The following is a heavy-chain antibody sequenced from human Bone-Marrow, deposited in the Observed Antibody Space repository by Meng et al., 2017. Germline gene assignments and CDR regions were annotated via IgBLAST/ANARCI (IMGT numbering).Heavy chain of an antibody. CDR2: IYHSGST. V-gene: IGHV4-4*02. Sequence: QGPLQEPAPGLVKPSGSLSLTCAVSGGSISSSNWWSWVRQPPWKGLEWIGEIYHSGSTNYNPSLKSRVTISVDKSKNQFSLKLSSVTAADTAVYYCARVRVEYWYFDLWGRGTLVTVSS. J-gene: IGHJ2*01. CDR1: GGSISSSNW. CDR3: ARVRVEYWYFDL.